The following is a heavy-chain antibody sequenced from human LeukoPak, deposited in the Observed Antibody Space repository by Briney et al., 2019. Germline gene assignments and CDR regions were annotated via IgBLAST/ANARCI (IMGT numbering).Heavy chain of an antibody. CDR2: ISYDGDNE. CDR3: ARVRGGRSWYYYGMDV. V-gene: IGHV3-30*13. CDR1: GFTFSSYW. Sequence: GGSLRLSCAASGFTFSSYWMSWVRQAPGKGLEWVAVISYDGDNEYYADSVKGQFTISRDNSKDRLYLQMNSLRPEDTAMYYCARVRGGRSWYYYGMDVWGRGTTVTVSS. J-gene: IGHJ6*02. D-gene: IGHD3-16*01.